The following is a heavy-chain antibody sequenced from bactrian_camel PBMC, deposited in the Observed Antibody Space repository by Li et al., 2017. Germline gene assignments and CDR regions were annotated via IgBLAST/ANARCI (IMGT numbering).Heavy chain of an antibody. Sequence: VQLVESGGGSVQAGGSLTLSCVSSGVTYKTYSMAWFRQTPGKEREGVAAIETNNRPLYADSVKGRFTISADASAQTVYLQMNGLKPEDTGMYVCAAGLCTIQSVKSGWKNPFGYWGQGTQVTVS. J-gene: IGHJ6*01. CDR1: GVTYKTYS. V-gene: IGHV3S55*01. D-gene: IGHD5*01. CDR2: IETNNRP. CDR3: AAGLCTIQSVKSGWKNPFGY.